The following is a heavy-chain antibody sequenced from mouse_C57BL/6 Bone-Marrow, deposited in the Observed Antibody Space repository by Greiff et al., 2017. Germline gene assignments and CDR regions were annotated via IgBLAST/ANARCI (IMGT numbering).Heavy chain of an antibody. CDR1: GYTFTDYY. J-gene: IGHJ1*03. Sequence: VQLKESGPELVKPGASVKISCKASGYTFTDYYMNWVKQSHGKSLEWIGDINPNNGGTSYNQKFKGKATLTVDKSSSTAYMELRSLTSEDSAVYYCARSSLDWYFDVWGTGTTVTVSS. CDR3: ARSSLDWYFDV. V-gene: IGHV1-26*01. D-gene: IGHD6-1*01. CDR2: INPNNGGT.